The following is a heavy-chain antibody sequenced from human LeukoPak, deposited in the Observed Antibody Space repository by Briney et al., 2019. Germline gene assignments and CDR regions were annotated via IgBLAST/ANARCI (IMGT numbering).Heavy chain of an antibody. D-gene: IGHD3-22*01. V-gene: IGHV3-23*01. CDR3: ARDYLSSGYPRSPNYYFDY. CDR2: ISGSGGST. Sequence: GGSLRLSCAASGFTFSSYAMSWVRQAPGKGLEWVSAISGSGGSTYYADSVKGRFTISRDNSKNTLYLQMNSLRAEDTAVYYCARDYLSSGYPRSPNYYFDYWGQGTLVTVSS. J-gene: IGHJ4*02. CDR1: GFTFSSYA.